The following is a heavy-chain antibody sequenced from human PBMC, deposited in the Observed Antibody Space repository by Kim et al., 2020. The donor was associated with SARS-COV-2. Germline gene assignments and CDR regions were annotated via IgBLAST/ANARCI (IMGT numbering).Heavy chain of an antibody. Sequence: RFTISRNNAKNSLYLQMSSLRAEDTAVYYCARDFSVLRWFGEPGYGMDVWGQGTTVTVSS. CDR3: ARDFSVLRWFGEPGYGMDV. D-gene: IGHD3-10*01. V-gene: IGHV3-11*06. J-gene: IGHJ6*02.